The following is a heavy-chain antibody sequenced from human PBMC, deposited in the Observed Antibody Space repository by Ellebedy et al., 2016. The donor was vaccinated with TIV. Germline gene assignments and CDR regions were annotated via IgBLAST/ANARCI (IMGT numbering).Heavy chain of an antibody. J-gene: IGHJ6*02. Sequence: GESLKISXAASGFTFSSYWMSWVRQAPGKGLEWVANIKQDGSEKYYVDSVKGRFTISRDNAKNSLSLQMNSLRADDTAVYYCARTSGTYLTFNGMDVWGQGTTVTVSS. CDR3: ARTSGTYLTFNGMDV. D-gene: IGHD1-26*01. CDR1: GFTFSSYW. CDR2: IKQDGSEK. V-gene: IGHV3-7*01.